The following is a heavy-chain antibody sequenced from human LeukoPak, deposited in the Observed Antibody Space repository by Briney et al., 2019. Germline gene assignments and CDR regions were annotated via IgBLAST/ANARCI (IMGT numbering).Heavy chain of an antibody. CDR3: ARGTGANCSSTSCYSVGYFDY. CDR1: GYSISSAYY. CDR2: ISHSGST. Sequence: PSETLSLTCTVSGYSISSAYYWGWIRQPPGKGLEGIGSISHSGSTYYNPSLKSRVTISVDTSKNQFSLKLSSVTATDTAVFYCARGTGANCSSTSCYSVGYFDYWGQGSLVTVSS. V-gene: IGHV4-38-2*02. D-gene: IGHD2-2*01. J-gene: IGHJ4*02.